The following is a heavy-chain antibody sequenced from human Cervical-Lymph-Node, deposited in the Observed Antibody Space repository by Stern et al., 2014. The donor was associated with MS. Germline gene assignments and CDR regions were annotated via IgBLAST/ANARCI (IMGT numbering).Heavy chain of an antibody. CDR1: GYTFTSFF. Sequence: QVQLVQSGAEVKKPGASVKVSCKASGYTFTSFFLHWVRQAPGQGLEWMGMINPNGDDTTFAQKFQGRVTVTSDTSNGTVYMEVSSLKSDDPALYYCATEEMAATGPRYMDYRGQGTLVTVPP. D-gene: IGHD5-24*01. J-gene: IGHJ4*02. V-gene: IGHV1-46*01. CDR3: ATEEMAATGPRYMDY. CDR2: INPNGDDT.